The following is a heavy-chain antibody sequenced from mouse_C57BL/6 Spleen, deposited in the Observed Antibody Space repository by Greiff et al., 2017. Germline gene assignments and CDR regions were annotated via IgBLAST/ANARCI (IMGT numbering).Heavy chain of an antibody. D-gene: IGHD2-3*01. CDR2: INPYNGGT. CDR3: ARERSNDGYLYAMDY. V-gene: IGHV1-19*01. Sequence: EVQLKESGPVLVKPGASVKMSCKASGYTFTDYYMNWVKQSHGKSLEWIGVINPYNGGTSYNQKFKGKATLTVDKSSSTAYMELNSLTSEDSAVYYCARERSNDGYLYAMDYWGQGTSVTVSS. CDR1: GYTFTDYY. J-gene: IGHJ4*01.